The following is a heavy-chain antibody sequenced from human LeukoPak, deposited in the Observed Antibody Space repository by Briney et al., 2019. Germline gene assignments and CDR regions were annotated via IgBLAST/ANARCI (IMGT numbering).Heavy chain of an antibody. CDR3: ARERGYSSGWYYFDY. J-gene: IGHJ4*02. CDR2: IKQDGSEK. V-gene: IGHV3-7*01. CDR1: GFTSSSYW. Sequence: PGGSLRLSCAASGFTSSSYWMSWVRQAPGKGLEWVANIKQDGSEKYYVDSVKGRFTISRDNAKNSLYLQMNSLRAEDTAVYYCARERGYSSGWYYFDYWGQGTLVTVSS. D-gene: IGHD6-19*01.